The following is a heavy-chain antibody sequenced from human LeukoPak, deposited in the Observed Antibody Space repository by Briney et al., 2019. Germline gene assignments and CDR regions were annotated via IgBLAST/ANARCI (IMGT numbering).Heavy chain of an antibody. D-gene: IGHD4/OR15-4a*01. CDR2: IRYDGGKK. CDR3: AKVSLNMVNDAFDI. CDR1: GFTFSSYG. V-gene: IGHV3-30*02. Sequence: QAGGSLRLSCAASGFTFSSYGMHWVRQAPGKGLEWVAFIRYDGGKKYYADSVKGRFTISRDNSKNTLYLQMNSLRAEDTAMYYCAKVSLNMVNDAFDIWGQGTMVSVSS. J-gene: IGHJ3*02.